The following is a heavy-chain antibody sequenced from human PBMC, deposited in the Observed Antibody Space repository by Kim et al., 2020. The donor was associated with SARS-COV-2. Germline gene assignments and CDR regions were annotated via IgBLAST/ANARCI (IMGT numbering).Heavy chain of an antibody. Sequence: GGSLRLSCAASGFTFSSYAMHWVRQAPGKGLEWVAVISYDGSNKYYADSVKGRFTISRDNSKNTLYLQMNSLRAEDTAVYYCARGMVATTFDYWGQGTLV. V-gene: IGHV3-30-3*01. D-gene: IGHD5-12*01. CDR2: ISYDGSNK. J-gene: IGHJ4*02. CDR3: ARGMVATTFDY. CDR1: GFTFSSYA.